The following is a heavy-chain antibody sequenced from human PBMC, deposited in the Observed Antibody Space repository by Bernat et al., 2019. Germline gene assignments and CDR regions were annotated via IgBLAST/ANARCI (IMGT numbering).Heavy chain of an antibody. D-gene: IGHD4-23*01. Sequence: EVQLVETGGDLIQPGGSLRLSCAASGFTVNSNYMTWVRQTPGKGLEWVSIIYTGGTTYYAASVTGRFTISRDKSKNTLYIQMNSLRAEDTAVYYCARLVTVGPWRFDSWGQGTLVTVSS. CDR2: IYTGGTT. J-gene: IGHJ4*02. CDR3: ARLVTVGPWRFDS. CDR1: GFTVNSNY. V-gene: IGHV3-53*02.